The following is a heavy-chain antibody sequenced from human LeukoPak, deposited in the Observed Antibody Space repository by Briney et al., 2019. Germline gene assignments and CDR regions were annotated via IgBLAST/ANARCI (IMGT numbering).Heavy chain of an antibody. D-gene: IGHD4-11*01. Sequence: SVKVSCKASGGTFSSYTISWVRQAPGQGLEWMGRIIPILGIANYAQKFQGRVTITADKSTSTAYMELSSLRSEDTAVYYCASALTVTNAFDIWGQGTMVTISS. V-gene: IGHV1-69*02. CDR3: ASALTVTNAFDI. J-gene: IGHJ3*02. CDR2: IIPILGIA. CDR1: GGTFSSYT.